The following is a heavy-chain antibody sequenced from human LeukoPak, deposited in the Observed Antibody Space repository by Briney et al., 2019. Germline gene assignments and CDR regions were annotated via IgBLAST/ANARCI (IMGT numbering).Heavy chain of an antibody. CDR3: TTDPATLHSPLDYYYYGMDV. J-gene: IGHJ6*02. D-gene: IGHD5-12*01. CDR2: IKSKTDGGTT. CDR1: GFTFSNAW. V-gene: IGHV3-15*01. Sequence: PGGSLRLSCAASGFTFSNAWMSWVRQAPGKGLEWVGRIKSKTDGGTTDYAAPVKGRFTISRDDSKNTLYLQMNSLKTEDTAVYYCTTDPATLHSPLDYYYYGMDVWGQGTTVTVSS.